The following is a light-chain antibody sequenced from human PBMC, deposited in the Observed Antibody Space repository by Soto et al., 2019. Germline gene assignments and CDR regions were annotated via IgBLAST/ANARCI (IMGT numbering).Light chain of an antibody. J-gene: IGLJ1*01. CDR3: FSYAGSITYV. CDR2: EGS. V-gene: IGLV2-23*01. CDR1: SSDVGRYNL. Sequence: QSALTQPASVSGSPGQSITISCTGTSSDVGRYNLVSWYQQHPGKAPKVMIYEGSKRPSGVSNRFSGSKSGNTASLTISGLQAEDEADYYCFSYAGSITYVFGTGTKVTVL.